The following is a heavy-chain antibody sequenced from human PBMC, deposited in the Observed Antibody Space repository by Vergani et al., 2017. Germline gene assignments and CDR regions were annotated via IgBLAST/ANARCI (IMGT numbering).Heavy chain of an antibody. J-gene: IGHJ2*01. Sequence: QMQLQESGPGLVKASETLSLTCTVSGDSIISRSYYWGWIRQPPGKGLEWIGSIYNSGNGDSSSSLKSRVTMSADTSKNQFSLRLTSVTAADTAVYYCASGKYYSDSTSHFRGGYFDVWGRGTLVTVPS. CDR1: GDSIISRSYY. CDR3: ASGKYYSDSTSHFRGGYFDV. CDR2: IYNSGNG. D-gene: IGHD3-16*01. V-gene: IGHV4-39*01.